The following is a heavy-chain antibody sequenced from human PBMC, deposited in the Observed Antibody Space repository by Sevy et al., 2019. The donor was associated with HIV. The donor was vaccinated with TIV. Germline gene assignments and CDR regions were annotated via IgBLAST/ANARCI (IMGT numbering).Heavy chain of an antibody. CDR2: ISAYNGNT. V-gene: IGHV1-18*01. J-gene: IGHJ4*02. D-gene: IGHD6-6*01. CDR1: GYTFTSYG. Sequence: ASVKVSCKASGYTFTSYGISWVRQAPGQGLEWMGWISAYNGNTNYAQKLQGRVTMTTDTSTSTAYMELRSLRSDDTAVYYCACWSTIPSSIAERAFDYWGQGTLVTVSS. CDR3: ACWSTIPSSIAERAFDY.